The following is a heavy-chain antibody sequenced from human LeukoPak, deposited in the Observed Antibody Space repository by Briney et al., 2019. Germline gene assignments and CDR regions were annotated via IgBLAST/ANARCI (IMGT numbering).Heavy chain of an antibody. V-gene: IGHV4-59*12. J-gene: IGHJ4*02. Sequence: SETLSLTCTVSGGSISSYYWNWIRQPPGKGLEWIGYIYYSGSTNYNPSLKSRVTISIDTSKNQFSLKLSSVTAADTAVYYCATESDYGDPPLTYYFDYWGQGTLVTVSS. CDR3: ATESDYGDPPLTYYFDY. CDR2: IYYSGST. D-gene: IGHD4-17*01. CDR1: GGSISSYY.